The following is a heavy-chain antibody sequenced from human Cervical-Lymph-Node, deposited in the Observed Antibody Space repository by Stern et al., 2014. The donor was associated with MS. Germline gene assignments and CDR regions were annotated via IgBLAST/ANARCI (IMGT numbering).Heavy chain of an antibody. Sequence: DQLVESGGGVVQPGRSLRLSCAASGFTFSSYAMPWVRQAPGKGLEWVAVISYDVSKKDYADSVKGRFTISRDNSKNMLYLQMNSLRAEDTALYYCARVRFDWLLPHFDHWGQGTLVTVSS. D-gene: IGHD3-9*01. V-gene: IGHV3-30*04. CDR1: GFTFSSYA. CDR3: ARVRFDWLLPHFDH. J-gene: IGHJ4*02. CDR2: ISYDVSKK.